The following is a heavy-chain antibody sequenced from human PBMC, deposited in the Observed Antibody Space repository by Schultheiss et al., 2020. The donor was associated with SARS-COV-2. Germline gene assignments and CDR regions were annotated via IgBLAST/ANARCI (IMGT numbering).Heavy chain of an antibody. Sequence: SETLSLTCTVSGGSISSYYWSWIRQPAGKGLEWIGYVYYSGSTSYNPSLGSRVTISVDTSKNQFSLKLRSVTAADTAVYFCAREVPAAGHFVYWGQGTLVTVSS. CDR3: AREVPAAGHFVY. CDR1: GGSISSYY. V-gene: IGHV4-59*01. D-gene: IGHD6-13*01. J-gene: IGHJ4*02. CDR2: VYYSGST.